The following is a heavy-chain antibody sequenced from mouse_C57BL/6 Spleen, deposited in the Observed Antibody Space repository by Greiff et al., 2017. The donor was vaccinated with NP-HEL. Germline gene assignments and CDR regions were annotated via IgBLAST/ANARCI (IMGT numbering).Heavy chain of an antibody. Sequence: KESCKASGYTFTSYWMHWVKQRPGRGLEGIGRIDPNSGGTKYNEKFKSKATLTVDKPSSTAYMQLSSLTSEDSAVYYCARPFKQDYYAMDYWGQGTSVTVSS. CDR1: GYTFTSYW. V-gene: IGHV1-72*01. CDR2: IDPNSGGT. CDR3: ARPFKQDYYAMDY. J-gene: IGHJ4*01.